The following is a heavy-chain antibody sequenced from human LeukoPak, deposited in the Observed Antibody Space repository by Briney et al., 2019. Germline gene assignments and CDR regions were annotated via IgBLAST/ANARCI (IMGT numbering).Heavy chain of an antibody. D-gene: IGHD2-21*02. J-gene: IGHJ4*02. CDR1: GYTFTSYY. V-gene: IGHV1-46*01. Sequence: ASVKASCKASGYTFTSYYMHWVRQAPGQGLEWMGIINPSGGSTSYAQKFQGRVTMTRDTSTSTVYMELSSLRPEDTAVYYCATAGKGAYCGGDCYSHWGQGTLVTVSS. CDR3: ATAGKGAYCGGDCYSH. CDR2: INPSGGST.